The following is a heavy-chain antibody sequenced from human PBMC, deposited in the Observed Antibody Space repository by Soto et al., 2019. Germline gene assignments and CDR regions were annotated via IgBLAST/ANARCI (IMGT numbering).Heavy chain of an antibody. CDR1: GFTFSSYA. Sequence: GGSLRLSCAASGFTFSSYAMSWVRQAPGKGLEWVSAISGSGGSTYYADSVKGRFTISRYNSKNTLYLQMNSLRAEDTALYFCAKDPGRRYCSGGSCYSGAFDIWGQGTMVTVSS. V-gene: IGHV3-23*01. D-gene: IGHD2-15*01. J-gene: IGHJ3*02. CDR2: ISGSGGST. CDR3: AKDPGRRYCSGGSCYSGAFDI.